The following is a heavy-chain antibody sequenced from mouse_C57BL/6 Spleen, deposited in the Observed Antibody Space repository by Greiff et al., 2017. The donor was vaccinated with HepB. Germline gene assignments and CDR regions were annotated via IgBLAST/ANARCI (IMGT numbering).Heavy chain of an antibody. V-gene: IGHV3-6*01. Sequence: DVQLQESGPGLVKPSQSLSLTCSVTGYSITSGYYWNWIRQFPGNKLEWMGYISYDGSNNYNPSLKNRISITRDTSKNQFFLKLNSVTTEDTATYYCARNSFDYWGQSTTLTVSS. J-gene: IGHJ2*01. CDR3: ARNSFDY. CDR1: GYSITSGYY. CDR2: ISYDGSN.